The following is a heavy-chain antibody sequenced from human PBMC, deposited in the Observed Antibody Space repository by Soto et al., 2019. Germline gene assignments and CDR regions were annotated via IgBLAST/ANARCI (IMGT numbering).Heavy chain of an antibody. Sequence: QITLKESGPTLVKPTQTLTLTCTFSGFSLSTSGVGVGWIRQPPGKALEWLALIYWDDDKRYSPSLKSKLTITRATPKYQVVLTMTNRDPVDTAPYDCTDHTRGWLLYWGQGTLVTVSS. D-gene: IGHD3-9*01. CDR2: IYWDDDK. CDR1: GFSLSTSGVG. J-gene: IGHJ4*02. CDR3: TDHTRGWLLY. V-gene: IGHV2-5*02.